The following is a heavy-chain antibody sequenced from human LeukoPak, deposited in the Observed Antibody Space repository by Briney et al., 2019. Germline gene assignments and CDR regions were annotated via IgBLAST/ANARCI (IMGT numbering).Heavy chain of an antibody. V-gene: IGHV1-2*02. CDR2: INPNSGGT. CDR1: GYTFTGYY. J-gene: IGHJ2*01. CDR3: ARTTTDDSWYFDL. D-gene: IGHD1-1*01. Sequence: ASVKVSCKASGYTFTGYYMHWVRQAPGQGLEWMGWINPNSGGTNYAQRFQDRVTMTRDTSVSTAYMELSGLRSDDTAVYYCARTTTDDSWYFDLWGRGTLVIASS.